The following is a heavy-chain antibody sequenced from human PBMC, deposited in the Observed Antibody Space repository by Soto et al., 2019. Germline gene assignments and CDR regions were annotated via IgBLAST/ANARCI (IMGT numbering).Heavy chain of an antibody. CDR3: ARDGRSALAFDR. CDR2: ISHSGST. D-gene: IGHD1-26*01. V-gene: IGHV4-34*01. CDR1: GGSFSGCY. J-gene: IGHJ3*02. Sequence: PSETLSLTCAVYGGSFSGCYWSWIRQSPEKGLEWIGEISHSGSTNYNPSLKSRVTMSVDTSKNQFSLDLSSVTAADTAMYYCARDGRSALAFDRGGQGTRVTVSS.